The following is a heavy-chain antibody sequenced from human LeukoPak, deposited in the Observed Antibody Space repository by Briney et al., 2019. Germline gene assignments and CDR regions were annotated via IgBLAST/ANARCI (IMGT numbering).Heavy chain of an antibody. CDR3: ARAAAGYDSSGYYSYYYYYMDV. V-gene: IGHV6-1*01. J-gene: IGHJ6*03. CDR2: TYYRSKLYN. D-gene: IGHD3-22*01. Sequence: SQTLSLTCAISGDSVSSNSAAWNWIRQSPSRGLEWLGRTYYRSKLYNDYAVSVKSRITINPDTSKNQFSLQLNSVTPEDTAVYYCARAAAGYDSSGYYSYYYYYMDVWGKGTTVTVSS. CDR1: GDSVSSNSAA.